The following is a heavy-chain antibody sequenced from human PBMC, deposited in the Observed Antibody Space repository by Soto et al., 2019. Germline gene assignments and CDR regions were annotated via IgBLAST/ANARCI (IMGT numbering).Heavy chain of an antibody. J-gene: IGHJ4*02. V-gene: IGHV3-48*03. CDR2: ISSSGSTI. CDR3: ARDVIVLMVYETTGLDD. CDR1: GFNFSSYE. D-gene: IGHD2-8*01. Sequence: GGSLRLSCAASGFNFSSYEMNWVRQAPGEGLEWVSYISSSGSTIYYADSVKGRFTISRDSAKNSLYLQMNSLSAEDTAVYYCARDVIVLMVYETTGLDDWGQGTLVTVYS.